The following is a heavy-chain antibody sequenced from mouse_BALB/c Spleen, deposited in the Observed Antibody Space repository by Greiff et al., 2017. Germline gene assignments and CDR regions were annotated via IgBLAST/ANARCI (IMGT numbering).Heavy chain of an antibody. CDR1: GFTFSSYG. J-gene: IGHJ4*01. Sequence: DVKLVESGGGLVQPGGSLKLSCAASGFTFSSYGMSWVRQTPDKRLELVATINSNGGSTYYPDSVKGRFTISRDNAKNTLYLQMSSLKSEDTAMYYCARDGGWDAMDYWGQGTSVTVSS. CDR2: INSNGGST. V-gene: IGHV5-6-3*01. CDR3: ARDGGWDAMDY.